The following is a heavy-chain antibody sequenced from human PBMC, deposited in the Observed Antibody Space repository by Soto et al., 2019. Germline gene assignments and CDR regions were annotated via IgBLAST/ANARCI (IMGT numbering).Heavy chain of an antibody. D-gene: IGHD5-12*01. Sequence: QVQLVQSGAEVKKPGSSVKVSCKASGGTFSSYTISWVRQAPGQGLEWMGRIIPILGIANYAQKFQGRVTITADKSTSTADMELSSLRSEDTAVYYCASAPVYGGYALNWGQGTLVTVSS. V-gene: IGHV1-69*02. CDR3: ASAPVYGGYALN. J-gene: IGHJ4*02. CDR1: GGTFSSYT. CDR2: IIPILGIA.